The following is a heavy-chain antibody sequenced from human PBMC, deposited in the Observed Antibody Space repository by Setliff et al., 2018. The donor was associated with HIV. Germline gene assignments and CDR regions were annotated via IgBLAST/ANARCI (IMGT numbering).Heavy chain of an antibody. J-gene: IGHJ4*02. V-gene: IGHV1-18*01. CDR3: GRDRGWDRRYFEY. CDR1: GHTFSDYG. CDR2: VNAYNGDT. D-gene: IGHD1-26*01. Sequence: ASVKVSCKASGHTFSDYGISWMRQAPGQGFEWLGWVNAYNGDTNYAPKFQGRVTMTRDKPTSTAYMELRSLRSDDTAMYYCGRDRGWDRRYFEYWGQGSLVTVSS.